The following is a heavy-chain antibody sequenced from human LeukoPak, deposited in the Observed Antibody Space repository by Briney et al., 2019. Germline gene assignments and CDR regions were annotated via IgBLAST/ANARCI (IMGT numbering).Heavy chain of an antibody. CDR2: IYHSGST. D-gene: IGHD5-18*01. Sequence: SQTLSLTCAVSGGSISSGGYSWSWIRQPPGKGLEWIGYIYHSGSTYYNPSLKSRVIISVDRSKNQFSLKLSSVTAADTAVYYCARLVRGYSYGLIDYWGQGTLVTVSS. J-gene: IGHJ4*02. V-gene: IGHV4-30-2*01. CDR3: ARLVRGYSYGLIDY. CDR1: GGSISSGGYS.